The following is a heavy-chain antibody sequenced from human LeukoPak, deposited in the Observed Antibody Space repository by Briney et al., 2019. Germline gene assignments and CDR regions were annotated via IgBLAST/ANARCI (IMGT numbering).Heavy chain of an antibody. J-gene: IGHJ4*02. CDR3: AKDREKPSQFDY. CDR2: ISFDGTIK. D-gene: IGHD1-26*01. Sequence: GGSLRLSCVASGFTFSTYDMHWVRQAPGKFLEGVAVISFDGTIKYYADSVKGRFTISRDNSKNTLFLQMTSLRVEDTAVYYCAKDREKPSQFDYWGQGTLVTVSS. V-gene: IGHV3-30-3*01. CDR1: GFTFSTYD.